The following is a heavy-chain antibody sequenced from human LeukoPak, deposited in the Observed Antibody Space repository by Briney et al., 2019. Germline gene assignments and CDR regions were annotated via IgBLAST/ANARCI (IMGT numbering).Heavy chain of an antibody. Sequence: GGSLRLSCAASGFNFNTYTMNWVRQAPGKGLEWVSSISSTGRYIDYADSVKGRFTISRDNAKNSLYLQMNSLRAEDTAVYYCARDDCSGGSCYYGYWGQGTLVTVSS. CDR1: GFNFNTYT. CDR2: ISSTGRYI. J-gene: IGHJ4*02. CDR3: ARDDCSGGSCYYGY. V-gene: IGHV3-21*01. D-gene: IGHD2-15*01.